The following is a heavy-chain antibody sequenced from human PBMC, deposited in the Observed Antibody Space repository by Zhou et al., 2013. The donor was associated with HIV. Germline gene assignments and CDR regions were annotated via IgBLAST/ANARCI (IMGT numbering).Heavy chain of an antibody. J-gene: IGHJ6*03. CDR1: GGSFSSYA. Sequence: QVQLVQSGAEVKKPGSSVKVSCKASGGSFSSYAISWVRQTPGEGLEWMGGIIPGFGTPKYAPKFQGRVAMTADESTTTAYMELSSLTSEDTAVYYCAKDAGLIAAATYDYFYYYYIDVWGTGTTVTVSS. CDR3: AKDAGLIAAATYDYFYYYYIDV. V-gene: IGHV1-69*12. CDR2: IIPGFGTP. D-gene: IGHD6-6*01.